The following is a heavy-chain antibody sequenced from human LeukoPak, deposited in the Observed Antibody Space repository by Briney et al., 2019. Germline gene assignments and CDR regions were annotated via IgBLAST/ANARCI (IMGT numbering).Heavy chain of an antibody. Sequence: PGRSLRLSCAASGFTFSDYGMHWVRQAPGKGLEWVGIIWHDGNNKFHADSVKGRFTISRDNSKNTLYLQMNSLRAEDTAIYYCARDYSSGWCSDYWGQGTLVTVSS. CDR2: IWHDGNNK. CDR3: ARDYSSGWCSDY. J-gene: IGHJ4*02. D-gene: IGHD6-19*01. CDR1: GFTFSDYG. V-gene: IGHV3-33*01.